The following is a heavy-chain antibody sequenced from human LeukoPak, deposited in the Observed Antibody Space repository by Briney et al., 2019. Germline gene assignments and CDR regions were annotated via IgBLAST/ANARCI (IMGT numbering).Heavy chain of an antibody. CDR3: ARGVDYGFYYYYYMDV. CDR2: IYYNGNT. V-gene: IGHV4-39*07. Sequence: SETLSLTCTVSGGSITNTNYYWGWIRQPPGKGLEWIGTIYYNGNTYYSPSLKSRVTISVDTSKNQFSLKLSSVTAADTAVYYCARGVDYGFYYYYYMDVWGKGTTVTISS. D-gene: IGHD3-16*01. J-gene: IGHJ6*03. CDR1: GGSITNTNYY.